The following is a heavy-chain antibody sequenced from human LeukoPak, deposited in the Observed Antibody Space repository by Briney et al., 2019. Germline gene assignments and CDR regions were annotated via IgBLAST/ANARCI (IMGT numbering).Heavy chain of an antibody. Sequence: SDTLSLTCTVSDDSLSRYYWSWVRQPAGKGLEWIGRLDTSGNTHYNPSLKSRVTMLVDTPRNLFSLTLPSVTAADTAVFYCARGGDWPDYCAQGNPFTVSS. CDR3: ARGGDWPDY. V-gene: IGHV4-4*07. CDR2: LDTSGNT. CDR1: DDSLSRYY. J-gene: IGHJ4*02. D-gene: IGHD2-21*02.